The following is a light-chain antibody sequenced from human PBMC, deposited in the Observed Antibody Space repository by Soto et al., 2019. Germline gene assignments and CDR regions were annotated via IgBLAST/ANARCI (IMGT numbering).Light chain of an antibody. CDR2: EVS. CDR1: STDVGGYNY. J-gene: IGLJ1*01. V-gene: IGLV2-14*01. Sequence: SVLAQPSSVSGSPGQSITISCTGTSTDVGGYNYVSWYQHHPGKGPKLIIYEVSNRPSGVSDRFSGSKSGNKASLIISNLEAEDGSDYYCGSYTSTDTPFVFGTGTKVTVL. CDR3: GSYTSTDTPFV.